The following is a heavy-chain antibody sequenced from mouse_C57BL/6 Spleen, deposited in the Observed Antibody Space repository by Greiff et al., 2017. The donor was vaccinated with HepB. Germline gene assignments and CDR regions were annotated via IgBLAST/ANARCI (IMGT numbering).Heavy chain of an antibody. CDR3: ARGYYLFYFDY. J-gene: IGHJ2*01. Sequence: EVKLMESGGGLVKPGGSLKLSCAASGFTFSSYAMSWVRQTPEKRLEWVATISDGGSYTYYPDNVKGRFTISRDNAKNNLYLQMSHLKSEDTAMYYCARGYYLFYFDYWGQGTTLTVSS. V-gene: IGHV5-4*03. CDR1: GFTFSSYA. CDR2: ISDGGSYT. D-gene: IGHD5-5*01.